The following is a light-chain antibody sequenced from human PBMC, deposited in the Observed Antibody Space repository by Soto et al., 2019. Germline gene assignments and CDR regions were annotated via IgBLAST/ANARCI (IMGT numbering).Light chain of an antibody. CDR2: SAS. J-gene: IGKJ1*01. V-gene: IGKV3-20*01. Sequence: EIVTTQSAVTLSVSPGERTTPSSPASQSVNKNVAWYQQKPGHTRRLLICSASIAGTGTPVRFSGSGSGSDFPLTVSRLEPEDFAVYYSQQYGSSGTFGQGNKVDIK. CDR1: QSVNKN. CDR3: QQYGSSGT.